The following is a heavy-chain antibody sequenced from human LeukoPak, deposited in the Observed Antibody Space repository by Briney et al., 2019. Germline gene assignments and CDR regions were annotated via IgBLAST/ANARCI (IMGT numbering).Heavy chain of an antibody. CDR3: ARGMNWNYVNWFDP. Sequence: SETLSLTCTVSGVSIRSSYYYWGWIRQPPGKGLEWIGSIYDSGSTYYNPSLKSRVTISVDTSKNQFSLKLSSVTAADTAVYYCARGMNWNYVNWFDPWGQGTLVTVSS. V-gene: IGHV4-39*07. CDR1: GVSIRSSYYY. J-gene: IGHJ5*02. D-gene: IGHD1-7*01. CDR2: IYDSGST.